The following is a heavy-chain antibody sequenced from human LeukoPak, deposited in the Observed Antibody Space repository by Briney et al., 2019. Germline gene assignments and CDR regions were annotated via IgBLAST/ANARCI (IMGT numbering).Heavy chain of an antibody. V-gene: IGHV4-34*01. CDR1: GGSFSGYY. J-gene: IGHJ5*02. Sequence: EPSETLSLTCAVYGGSFSGYYWSWIRQPPGKVLEWIGEINHSGSTNYNPSLKSRVTISVDTSKNQFSLKLSSVTAADTAVYYCARVRAVAGPSAWGQGTLVTVSS. CDR3: ARVRAVAGPSA. D-gene: IGHD6-19*01. CDR2: INHSGST.